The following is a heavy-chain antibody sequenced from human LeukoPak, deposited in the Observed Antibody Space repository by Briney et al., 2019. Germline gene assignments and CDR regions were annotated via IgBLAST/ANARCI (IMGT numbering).Heavy chain of an antibody. Sequence: SETLSLTCTVSGGSVSSYYWSWIRQPPGKGLEWIGYIYYSGSTNYNPSLKSRVTISVDTSKNQFSLKLSSVTAADTAVYYCARGRSGYYAFDIWGQGTMVTVSS. CDR3: ARGRSGYYAFDI. CDR1: GGSVSSYY. CDR2: IYYSGST. V-gene: IGHV4-59*02. D-gene: IGHD3-22*01. J-gene: IGHJ3*02.